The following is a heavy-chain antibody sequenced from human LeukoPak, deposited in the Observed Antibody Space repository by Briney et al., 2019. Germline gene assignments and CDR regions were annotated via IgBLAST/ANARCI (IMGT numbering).Heavy chain of an antibody. J-gene: IGHJ4*02. V-gene: IGHV4-39*01. CDR2: IYYTGST. Sequence: PSETPSLTCTVSGGSVSSSSYYWGWIRLPPGKGLEWIGSIYYTGSTYYNPSLESRVTISVDTSKDQFSLMVSSVTAADTAVYYCARLDTMIGLDYWGQGTLVTVSS. CDR3: ARLDTMIGLDY. CDR1: GGSVSSSSYY. D-gene: IGHD3-22*01.